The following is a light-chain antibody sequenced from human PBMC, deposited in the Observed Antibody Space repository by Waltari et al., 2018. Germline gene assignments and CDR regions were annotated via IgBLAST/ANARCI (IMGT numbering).Light chain of an antibody. CDR3: SSYTSSSTRV. CDR2: DVA. Sequence: QSALTQPASVSGSPGQSISISCTGTSSDVGGYNFVSWYQQHPGKAPQLMIYDVANRPSWVSNRFPGSKSGNTASLTISGLQAEDEADYYCSSYTSSSTRVFGTGTKVTVL. V-gene: IGLV2-14*03. J-gene: IGLJ1*01. CDR1: SSDVGGYNF.